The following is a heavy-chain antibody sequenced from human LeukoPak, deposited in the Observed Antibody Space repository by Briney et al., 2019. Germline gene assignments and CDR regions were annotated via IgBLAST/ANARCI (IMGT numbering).Heavy chain of an antibody. CDR2: ISSSSSTI. CDR1: GFTFSSYS. V-gene: IGHV3-48*04. D-gene: IGHD1-14*01. CDR3: ARLAGEDAFDI. J-gene: IGHJ3*02. Sequence: GGSLRLSCAASGFTFSSYSMNWVRQAPGEGLEWVSYISSSSSTIYYADSVKGRFTISRDNAKNSLYLQMNSLRAEDTAVYYCARLAGEDAFDIWGQGTMVTVSS.